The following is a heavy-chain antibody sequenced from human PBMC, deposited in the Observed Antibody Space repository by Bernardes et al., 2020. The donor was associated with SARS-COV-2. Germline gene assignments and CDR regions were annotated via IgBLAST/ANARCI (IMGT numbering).Heavy chain of an antibody. CDR1: GYTFTSYD. D-gene: IGHD4-17*01. J-gene: IGHJ4*02. V-gene: IGHV1-8*01. CDR3: SRVVRWRGGDY. Sequence: ASVKVSCKASGYTFTSYDIMWVRQATGQGLEWMGRMKPNSGNTDYAQKFQGRVIMTRDTSTSTAYMELSSLTSEDTAVYYCSRVVRWRGGDYWGQGTLVTVSS. CDR2: MKPNSGNT.